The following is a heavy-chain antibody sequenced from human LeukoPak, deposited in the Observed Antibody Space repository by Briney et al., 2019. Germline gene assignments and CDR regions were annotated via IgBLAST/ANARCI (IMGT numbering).Heavy chain of an antibody. D-gene: IGHD6-19*01. CDR3: AKDLRMQQWLTDPYDY. Sequence: GESLKISCAASGFTFSSYAMSWVRQAPGKGLEWVSAISGSGGSTYYADSVKGRFTISRDNSKNTLYLQMNSLRAEDTAVYYCAKDLRMQQWLTDPYDYWGQGTLVTVSS. CDR2: ISGSGGST. V-gene: IGHV3-23*01. J-gene: IGHJ4*02. CDR1: GFTFSSYA.